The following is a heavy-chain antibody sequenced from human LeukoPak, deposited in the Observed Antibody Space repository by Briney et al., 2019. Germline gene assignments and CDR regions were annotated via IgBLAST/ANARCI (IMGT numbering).Heavy chain of an antibody. Sequence: PSETLSLTCTVSGGSISSSSYYWGWIRQPPGKGLEWIGSIYYSGSTYYNPSLKSRVTISVDTSKKQFSLKLSSVTAADTAVYYCAREGRFLEWLSNYWGQGTLVTVSS. D-gene: IGHD3-3*01. CDR3: AREGRFLEWLSNY. CDR2: IYYSGST. V-gene: IGHV4-39*02. CDR1: GGSISSSSYY. J-gene: IGHJ4*02.